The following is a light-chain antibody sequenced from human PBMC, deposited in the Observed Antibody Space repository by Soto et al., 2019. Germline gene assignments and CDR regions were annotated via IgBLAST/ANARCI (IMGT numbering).Light chain of an antibody. J-gene: IGKJ4*01. Sequence: EIVLTQSPGTLSLSPGERATLSCRASQSVSSSYLAWYQQKPGQAPRRLIYGASSRATGIPDRCSGSGSGTDFPLTISRLEPEDFAVYYCQQYGSSPRLTFGGGTKVEIK. V-gene: IGKV3-20*01. CDR3: QQYGSSPRLT. CDR2: GAS. CDR1: QSVSSSY.